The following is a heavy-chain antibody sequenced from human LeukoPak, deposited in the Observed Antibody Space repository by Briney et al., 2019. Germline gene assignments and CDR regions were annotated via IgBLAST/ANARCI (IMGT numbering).Heavy chain of an antibody. J-gene: IGHJ4*02. V-gene: IGHV3-49*05. Sequence: KPGGSLRLSCTASGFAFGDYAMTWFRQALGKGLEWVSFIRSKAYGGTTEYAASVKGRFTISRDDSKSIAYLQMNSLKTEDTAVYYCARGDGSSWAFDYWGQGTLVTVSS. CDR1: GFAFGDYA. D-gene: IGHD6-13*01. CDR3: ARGDGSSWAFDY. CDR2: IRSKAYGGTT.